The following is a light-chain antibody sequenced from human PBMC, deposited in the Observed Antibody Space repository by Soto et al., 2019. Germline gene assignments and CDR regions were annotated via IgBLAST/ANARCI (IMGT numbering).Light chain of an antibody. J-gene: IGKJ1*01. V-gene: IGKV1-8*01. CDR2: AAS. Sequence: AIRMTQSPSSLSASTGDRVTITCRASQGISSYLAWYQQKPGKAPKLLIYAASTLQSGVPSRFSGSGSGTDFTLTISCLQSEDFATYYCQQYYSTPWTFGQGTKVDI. CDR1: QGISSY. CDR3: QQYYSTPWT.